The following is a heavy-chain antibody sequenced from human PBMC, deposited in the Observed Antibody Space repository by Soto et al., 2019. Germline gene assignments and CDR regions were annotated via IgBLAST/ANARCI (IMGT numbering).Heavy chain of an antibody. CDR1: GGSFSGYY. V-gene: IGHV4-34*01. J-gene: IGHJ3*02. CDR2: IHHSGST. D-gene: IGHD2-2*01. Sequence: QVQLQQWGTGQLKSSETLSLTCAVNGGSFSGYYWSWIRQPPGKGLEWIGEIHHSGSTNYNPSLKSRVTISLDTCKNQFSLKLNSVTAADTAVYYCATIVVVASTMRDEAFDIWGQGTMVTVSS. CDR3: ATIVVVASTMRDEAFDI.